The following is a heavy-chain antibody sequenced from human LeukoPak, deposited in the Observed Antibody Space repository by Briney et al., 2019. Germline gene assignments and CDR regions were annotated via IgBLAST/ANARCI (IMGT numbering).Heavy chain of an antibody. V-gene: IGHV4-59*01. CDR1: GGSISSYY. CDR3: ARGRTFDN. J-gene: IGHJ4*02. Sequence: PSETLSLTCTVSGGSISSYYWSWIRQPPGKGLGWIGNIYDRGSTKYNPSLKSRVTISVDTSKNQFSLRLSSVTAADTAVYYCARGRTFDNWGQGTLVTVSS. CDR2: IYDRGST.